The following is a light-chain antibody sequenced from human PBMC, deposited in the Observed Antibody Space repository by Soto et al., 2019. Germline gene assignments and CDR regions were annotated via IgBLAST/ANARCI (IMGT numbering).Light chain of an antibody. CDR2: DAS. J-gene: IGKJ4*01. V-gene: IGKV3-11*01. CDR1: ESINNL. Sequence: EIVLTQSPATLSLSPGERATLSCRANESINNLLAWYQQKPGQAPWLLIFDASHRPTGTPARCSGSGSGTEFTLTISALEPEDFAVYYCQQRSNWPTFGGGTRVDIK. CDR3: QQRSNWPT.